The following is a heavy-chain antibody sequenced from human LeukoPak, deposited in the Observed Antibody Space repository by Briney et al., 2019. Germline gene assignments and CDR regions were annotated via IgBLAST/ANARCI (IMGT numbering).Heavy chain of an antibody. CDR3: AKGGPYCTRNDCAQTFDY. J-gene: IGHJ4*02. Sequence: QPGGSLRLSCATSGFTFDSYSMSWVRQARQAPGKGLEWVSTISGGGGTTYYGDSVKGRFTISRDNSKNTLYLQMNSLRAEDTAVYYCAKGGPYCTRNDCAQTFDYWGQGTLVTVSS. CDR1: GFTFDSYS. V-gene: IGHV3-23*01. D-gene: IGHD2-8*01. CDR2: ISGGGGTT.